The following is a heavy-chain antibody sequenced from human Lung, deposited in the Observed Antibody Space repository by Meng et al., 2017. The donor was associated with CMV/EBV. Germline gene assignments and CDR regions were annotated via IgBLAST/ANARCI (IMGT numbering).Heavy chain of an antibody. J-gene: IGHJ6*02. Sequence: ASXXVSXKASGYTFTGYYIHWVRQAPGQGLVWMGWINPDRGGTDYPQKFQGRVTMTRDTSISTAYMELTRLTSDDTAVYYCARDGSLNGPNYYYYNGVDVWXLGTXVNGAS. V-gene: IGHV1-2*02. CDR2: INPDRGGT. D-gene: IGHD2-2*03. CDR3: ARDGSLNGPNYYYYNGVDV. CDR1: GYTFTGYY.